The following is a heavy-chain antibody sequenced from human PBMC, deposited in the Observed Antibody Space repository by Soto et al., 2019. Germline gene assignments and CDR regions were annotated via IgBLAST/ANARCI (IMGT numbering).Heavy chain of an antibody. V-gene: IGHV4-34*01. CDR2: ITEGGTT. CDR1: GDSFSVYF. CDR3: ARGADALREPNSDY. Sequence: SETLSLTCAVQGDSFSVYFWTWIRQPPGKGLEWIAEITEGGTTNYSPSLKSRVSIAVDSSKRQFSLTLSYVTAADTAMYYCARGADALREPNSDYSRKGALFTVSS. D-gene: IGHD2-15*01. J-gene: IGHJ4*02.